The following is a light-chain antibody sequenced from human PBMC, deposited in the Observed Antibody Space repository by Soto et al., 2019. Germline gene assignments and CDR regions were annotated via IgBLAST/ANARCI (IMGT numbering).Light chain of an antibody. V-gene: IGKV3D-15*01. Sequence: TQSPVTLSFSPGERATLSCRASQSFRGLLAWYQQKPGQAPRLLIYDAYNRATGIPPRFSGSGSATEFTPTISSLQSEDFAVYYCQQYNNWPPITFGQGTRLEIK. CDR1: QSFRGL. CDR3: QQYNNWPPIT. CDR2: DAY. J-gene: IGKJ5*01.